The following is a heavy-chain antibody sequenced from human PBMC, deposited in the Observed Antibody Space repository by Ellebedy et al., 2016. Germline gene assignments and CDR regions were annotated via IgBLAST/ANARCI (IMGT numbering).Heavy chain of an antibody. V-gene: IGHV4-39*07. CDR3: ARASPDSSSSSSGLDY. J-gene: IGHJ4*02. CDR1: GGSISSSSYY. Sequence: SETLSLXXTVSGGSISSSSYYWGWIRQPPGKGLEWIGSIYYSGSTYYNPSLKSRVTISVDTSKNQFSLKLSSVTAADTAVYYCARASPDSSSSSSGLDYWGQGTLVTVSS. D-gene: IGHD6-6*01. CDR2: IYYSGST.